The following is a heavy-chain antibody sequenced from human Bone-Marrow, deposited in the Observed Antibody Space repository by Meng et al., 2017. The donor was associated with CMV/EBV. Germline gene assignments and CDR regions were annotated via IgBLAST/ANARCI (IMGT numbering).Heavy chain of an antibody. D-gene: IGHD3-16*02. V-gene: IGHV1-18*01. CDR3: ARDSLVKFDY. Sequence: ASVKGSCKASDYTFTSYGISWVRQAPGQGLEWMGWISAYNGNTNYVQKLQGRVTMTTDTYTSTDYMELRSLRSDDTAVYYWARDSLVKFDYLSQGTLVTVSS. CDR1: DYTFTSYG. CDR2: ISAYNGNT. J-gene: IGHJ4*02.